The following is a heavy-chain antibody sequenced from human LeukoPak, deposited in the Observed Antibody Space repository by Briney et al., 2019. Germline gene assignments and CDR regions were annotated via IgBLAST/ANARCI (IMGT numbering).Heavy chain of an antibody. CDR1: GFTFSNYA. V-gene: IGHV3-30*04. Sequence: GGSLRLSCAASGFTFSNYAMHWVRQAPGKGLEWVAVISHDGSDKYYADSVKGRFTISRDNSKNTLYLQMNSLRAEDTAVYYCAKGGSSSWDHFDYWGQGTLVTVSS. D-gene: IGHD6-13*01. J-gene: IGHJ4*02. CDR2: ISHDGSDK. CDR3: AKGGSSSWDHFDY.